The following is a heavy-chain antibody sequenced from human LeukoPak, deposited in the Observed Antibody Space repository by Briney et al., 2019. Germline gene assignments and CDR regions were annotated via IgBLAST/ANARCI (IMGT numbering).Heavy chain of an antibody. V-gene: IGHV4-39*07. J-gene: IGHJ3*02. Sequence: SETLSLTCTVSGSSISSSSYYWGWIRQPPGKGLEWIGSIYYSGSTYYNPSLKSRVTISVDRSKNQFSLKLSSVTAADTAVYYCATKYYDFWSGYPDDAFDIWGQGTMVTVSS. CDR3: ATKYYDFWSGYPDDAFDI. D-gene: IGHD3-3*01. CDR2: IYYSGST. CDR1: GSSISSSSYY.